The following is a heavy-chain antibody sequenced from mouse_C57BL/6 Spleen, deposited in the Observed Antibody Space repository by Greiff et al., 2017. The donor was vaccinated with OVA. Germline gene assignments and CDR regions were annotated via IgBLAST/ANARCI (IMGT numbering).Heavy chain of an antibody. V-gene: IGHV3-1*01. CDR3: ARGLTGVFDY. J-gene: IGHJ2*01. CDR1: GYSITSGYD. CDR2: ISYSGST. D-gene: IGHD4-1*01. Sequence: EVQLKESGPGMVKPSQSLSLTCTVTGYSITSGYDWHWIRHFPGNKLEWMGYISYSGSTNYNPSLKSRISITHDTSKNHFFLKLNSVTTEDTATYYCARGLTGVFDYWGQGTTLTVSS.